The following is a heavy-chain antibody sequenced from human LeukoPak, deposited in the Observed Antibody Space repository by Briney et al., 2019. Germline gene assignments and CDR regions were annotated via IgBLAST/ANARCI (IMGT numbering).Heavy chain of an antibody. V-gene: IGHV1-18*01. D-gene: IGHD6-19*01. CDR2: ISAYNGNT. CDR1: GYTFTSYG. Sequence: GASVKVSCKASGYTFTSYGISWVRQAPGQGLEWMGWISAYNGNTNYAQKLQGRVTMTRNTSISTAYMELSSLRSEDTAVYYCARSRSIAVAYYWGQGTLVTVSS. CDR3: ARSRSIAVAYY. J-gene: IGHJ4*02.